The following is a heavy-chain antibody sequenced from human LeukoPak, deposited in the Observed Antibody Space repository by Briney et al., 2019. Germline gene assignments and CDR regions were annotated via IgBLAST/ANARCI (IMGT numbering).Heavy chain of an antibody. CDR1: GYTFTSYG. Sequence: ASVKVSCKASGYTFTSYGISGVRQAPGQGLEWMGWISAYNGNTNYAQKLQGRVTMTTDTSTSTAYMELRSLRSDDTAVYYCARDTRIAVAGTNLFYPWGQGTLVTVSS. CDR3: ARDTRIAVAGTNLFYP. D-gene: IGHD6-19*01. V-gene: IGHV1-18*01. CDR2: ISAYNGNT. J-gene: IGHJ5*02.